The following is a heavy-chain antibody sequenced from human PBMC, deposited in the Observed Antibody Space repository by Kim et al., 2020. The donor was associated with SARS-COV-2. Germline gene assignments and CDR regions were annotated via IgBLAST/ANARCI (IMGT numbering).Heavy chain of an antibody. D-gene: IGHD7-27*01. J-gene: IGHJ4*02. CDR1: GFTFSSYS. CDR3: ARGVGAWGLPPYFDY. Sequence: GGSLRLSCAASGFTFSSYSMNWVRQAPGKGLEWVSSISRSSSYIYYADSVKGRFTISRDNAKNSLYLQMNSLRAEDTAVYYCARGVGAWGLPPYFDYWGQGTLVTVSS. V-gene: IGHV3-21*01. CDR2: ISRSSSYI.